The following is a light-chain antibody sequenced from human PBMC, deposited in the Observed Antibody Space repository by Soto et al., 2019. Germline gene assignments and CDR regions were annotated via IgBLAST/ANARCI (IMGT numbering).Light chain of an antibody. CDR2: DDS. V-gene: IGLV3-21*02. CDR3: QAWDNSNEHHV. Sequence: SYELTQPPSVSVAPGQTARITCGGNNIGSKNVHWYQLKPGQAPVLVVYDDSDRPSGIPDRFSGSNSGNTATLTVSRVEAGDEADYYCQAWDNSNEHHVLGTGTKVTVL. CDR1: NIGSKN. J-gene: IGLJ1*01.